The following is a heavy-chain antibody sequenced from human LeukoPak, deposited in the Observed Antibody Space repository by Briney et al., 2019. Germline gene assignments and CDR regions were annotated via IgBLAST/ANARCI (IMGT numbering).Heavy chain of an antibody. D-gene: IGHD6-13*01. J-gene: IGHJ4*02. CDR3: ASGIAAAGSGY. V-gene: IGHV3-48*03. CDR2: ISSSGSTI. CDR1: GFTFSSYE. Sequence: SGGSLRLSCAASGFTFSSYEMNWVRQAPGKGLEWVSYISSSGSTIYYADSVKGRFTISRDNAKNSLYLQMNSLRAEDTAVYYCASGIAAAGSGYWGQGTLVTVSS.